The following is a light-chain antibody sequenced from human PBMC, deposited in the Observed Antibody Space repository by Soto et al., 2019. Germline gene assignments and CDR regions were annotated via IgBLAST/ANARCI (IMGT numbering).Light chain of an antibody. J-gene: IGKJ1*01. V-gene: IGKV1-39*01. CDR2: AAS. CDR3: QQTYTTPWT. CDR1: QSISTY. Sequence: DIQMSQSPSSLSASVGDRVTITCRASQSISTYLNWYQQKPGKAPNLLIYAASTFQSGVPSGFSGSGSGTDFTLTISSLQPEDFATYYCQQTYTTPWTFGQGTKVEFK.